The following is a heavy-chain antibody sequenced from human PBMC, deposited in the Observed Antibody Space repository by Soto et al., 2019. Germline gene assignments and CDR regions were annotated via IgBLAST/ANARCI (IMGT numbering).Heavy chain of an antibody. CDR3: ARDHLLRRSNCGMDV. CDR2: IWYDGSKK. V-gene: IGHV3-33*01. Sequence: QVQLVESGGGVVQPGRSLRLSCAASGFTFSSYGMHWVRQAPGKGLEWVAVIWYDGSKKYYADSVKGRFTISRDNSKDTLYLQMISLMAEDTAVYYCARDHLLRRSNCGMDVWGQGNTVTV. J-gene: IGHJ6*02. CDR1: GFTFSSYG.